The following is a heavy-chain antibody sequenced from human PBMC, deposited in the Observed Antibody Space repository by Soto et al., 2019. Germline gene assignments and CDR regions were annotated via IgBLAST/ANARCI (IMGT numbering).Heavy chain of an antibody. Sequence: GGSLRLSCAASGFSFSSYWMSWVRQAPGKGLEWVANIKEDGTEKYYVDSVKGRFTIFRDNAKNSLSLQMNSLRAEDMGVYYCARDTSITTSRPSGSLFAKYVQSVVPYMDYWGQGTLVTVSS. D-gene: IGHD5-12*01. CDR1: GFSFSSYW. CDR3: ARDTSITTSRPSGSLFAKYVQSVVPYMDY. V-gene: IGHV3-7*01. J-gene: IGHJ4*02. CDR2: IKEDGTEK.